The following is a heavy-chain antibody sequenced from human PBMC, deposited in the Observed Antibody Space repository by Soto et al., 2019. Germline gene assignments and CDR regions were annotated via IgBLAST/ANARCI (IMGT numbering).Heavy chain of an antibody. Sequence: GESLKISCKGSGYSFTSYWIGWVRQMPGKGLEWMGIIYPGDSDTRYSPSFQGQVTISADKSISTASLQWSSLKASDTAMYYCARLNIVVVPAANGPAEYWGQGTLVTVSS. D-gene: IGHD2-2*01. CDR2: IYPGDSDT. J-gene: IGHJ4*02. CDR1: GYSFTSYW. CDR3: ARLNIVVVPAANGPAEY. V-gene: IGHV5-51*01.